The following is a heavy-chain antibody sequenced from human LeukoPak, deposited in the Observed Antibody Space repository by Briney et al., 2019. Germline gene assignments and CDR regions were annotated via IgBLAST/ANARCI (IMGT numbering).Heavy chain of an antibody. CDR2: ISSTSSTI. CDR3: ARANGMDV. CDR1: GFTFSSYS. Sequence: GGSLRLSCAASGFTFSSYSMNWVRQAPGKGLEWVSYISSTSSTIYYADSVKGRYTISRDNAKNSLYLQMSSLRDDDTALYYCARANGMDVWGQGATVTVSS. V-gene: IGHV3-48*02. J-gene: IGHJ6*02.